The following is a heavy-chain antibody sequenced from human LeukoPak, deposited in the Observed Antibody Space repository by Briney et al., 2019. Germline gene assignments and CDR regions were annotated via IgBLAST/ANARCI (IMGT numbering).Heavy chain of an antibody. CDR3: ARNYDSSGYYYDADAFDI. CDR1: GFTFSSYS. J-gene: IGHJ3*02. D-gene: IGHD3-22*01. V-gene: IGHV3-21*01. Sequence: KPGGSLRLSCAASGFTFSSYSMNWVRQAPGKGLEWVSSISSSSSYIYYADSVKGRFTISRDNAKNSLHLQMNSLRAEDTAVYYCARNYDSSGYYYDADAFDIWGQGTMVTVSS. CDR2: ISSSSSYI.